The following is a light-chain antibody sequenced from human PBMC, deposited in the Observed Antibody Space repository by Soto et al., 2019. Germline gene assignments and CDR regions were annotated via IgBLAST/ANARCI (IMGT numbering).Light chain of an antibody. J-gene: IGKJ1*01. CDR1: QSISRY. V-gene: IGKV1-39*01. CDR2: ATS. Sequence: DIQLTQSPSSLSASVGDRVSITCRASQSISRYLNWYQQKPWRAPNLVIHATSSLQSGVPSRFSGSPSGTDFTLTISSLQPEDFATYYSQHSYNSPWTFGQGTTVAIK. CDR3: QHSYNSPWT.